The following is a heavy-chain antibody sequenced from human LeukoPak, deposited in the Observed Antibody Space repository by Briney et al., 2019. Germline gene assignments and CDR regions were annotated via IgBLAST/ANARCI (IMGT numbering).Heavy chain of an antibody. J-gene: IGHJ5*02. CDR2: INHSGST. CDR3: ARGRFIVVVPAARHWFDP. Sequence: PSETLSLTCTVSGGSISSGSYYWSWIRQPPGKGLEWIGEINHSGSTNYNPSLKSRVTISVDTSKNQFSLKLSSVTAADTAVYYCARGRFIVVVPAARHWFDPWGQGTLVTVSS. D-gene: IGHD2-2*01. V-gene: IGHV4-39*07. CDR1: GGSISSGSYY.